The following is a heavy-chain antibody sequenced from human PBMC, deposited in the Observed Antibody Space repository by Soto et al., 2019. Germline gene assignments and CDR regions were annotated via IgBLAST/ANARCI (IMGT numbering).Heavy chain of an antibody. D-gene: IGHD3-3*01. CDR3: ARAGGFEVVTIFDY. Sequence: SETLSLTCTVPGGSISSYYWSWIRQPAGKGLEYIGRIYASGTTNYNPSLKSRVTMSVDAFENQFSLRLTSVTAADTAVYYCARAGGFEVVTIFDYWGRGTLVTVSS. V-gene: IGHV4-4*07. J-gene: IGHJ4*02. CDR1: GGSISSYY. CDR2: IYASGTT.